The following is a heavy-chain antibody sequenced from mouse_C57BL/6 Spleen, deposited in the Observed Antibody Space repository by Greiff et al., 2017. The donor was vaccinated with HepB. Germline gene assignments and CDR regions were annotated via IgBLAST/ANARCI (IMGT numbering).Heavy chain of an antibody. CDR3: ARRAQATGAMDY. CDR1: GFTFSSYG. J-gene: IGHJ4*01. V-gene: IGHV5-6*02. Sequence: EVNVVESGGDLVKPGGSLKLSCAASGFTFSSYGMSWVRQTPDKRLEWVATISSGGSYTYYPDSVKGRFTISRDNAKNTLYLQMSSLKSEDTAMYYCARRAQATGAMDYWGQGTSVTVSS. CDR2: ISSGGSYT. D-gene: IGHD3-2*02.